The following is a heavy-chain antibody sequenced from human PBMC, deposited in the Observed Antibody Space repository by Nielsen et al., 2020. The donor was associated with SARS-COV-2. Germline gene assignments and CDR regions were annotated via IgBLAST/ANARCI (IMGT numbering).Heavy chain of an antibody. CDR1: AFTFSTYW. Sequence: GESLKISCAASAFTFSTYWMHWVRQVPGKGLVWVSRINSDGSSATYADSVKGRFTISRDNAKSTLYLQMNSLRAEDTAVYYCSRRGTSGSGFAFDYWGQGTLVTVSS. CDR3: SRRGTSGSGFAFDY. V-gene: IGHV3-74*01. D-gene: IGHD6-19*01. J-gene: IGHJ4*02. CDR2: INSDGSSA.